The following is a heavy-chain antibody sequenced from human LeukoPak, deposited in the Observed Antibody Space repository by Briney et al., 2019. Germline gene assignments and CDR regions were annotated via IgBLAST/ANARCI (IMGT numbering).Heavy chain of an antibody. CDR1: GLTFNNYW. CDR2: IRTDGLET. J-gene: IGHJ4*02. V-gene: IGHV3-74*01. Sequence: PGGSLRLSCAASGLTFNNYWMHWVRQAPGKGLVWVTRIRTDGLETSYADSVKGRFTISRDNAKNSLYLQMNSLRVEDTAVYYCARRTSRGFNYGYDFDYWGQGTLVTVSS. CDR3: ARRTSRGFNYGYDFDY. D-gene: IGHD5-18*01.